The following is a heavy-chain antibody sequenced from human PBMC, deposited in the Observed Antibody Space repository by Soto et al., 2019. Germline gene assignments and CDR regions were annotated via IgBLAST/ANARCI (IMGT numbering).Heavy chain of an antibody. CDR3: ARDRSYYAFWSLDY. J-gene: IGHJ4*02. Sequence: QVQLVESGGGVVQPGRSLRLSCAASGFTFSSYGMHWVRQAPGKGQEWVAVIWYDGSNKYYADSVKGRFTISRDNSKNTLYLQMNSLRAEDTAVYYCARDRSYYAFWSLDYWGQGTLVTVSS. CDR1: GFTFSSYG. CDR2: IWYDGSNK. D-gene: IGHD3-3*01. V-gene: IGHV3-33*01.